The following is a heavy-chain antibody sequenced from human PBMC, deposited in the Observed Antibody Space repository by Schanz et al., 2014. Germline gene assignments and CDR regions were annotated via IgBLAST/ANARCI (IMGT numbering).Heavy chain of an antibody. V-gene: IGHV3-7*01. CDR2: INNDGSQK. CDR1: RFTFSNYW. J-gene: IGHJ4*02. D-gene: IGHD6-25*01. Sequence: DVQLVESGGGLVQPGGSLRLACAASRFTFSNYWVGWVRQAPGKGLESVASINNDGSQKFYVDSVKGRFAVSRDNPKKSLYLQMNSLRVEDTAVYYCVSGYTSGFWGQGTLVTVSS. CDR3: VSGYTSGF.